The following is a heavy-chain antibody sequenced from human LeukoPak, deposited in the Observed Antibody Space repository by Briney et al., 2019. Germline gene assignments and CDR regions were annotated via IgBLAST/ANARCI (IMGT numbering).Heavy chain of an antibody. CDR2: ISSGGSYK. CDR1: GFTFSSYA. V-gene: IGHV3-30*04. D-gene: IGHD3-3*01. CDR3: ARDRPSTVFGVADYYYVDV. Sequence: PGGSLRLSCAASGFTFSSYAMHWVRQAPGKGLEWVAIISSGGSYKFYADSVKGRFTISRDNSKNTLYLEVKSLRAEDTAVYSCARDRPSTVFGVADYYYVDVWGKGTTVTVSS. J-gene: IGHJ6*03.